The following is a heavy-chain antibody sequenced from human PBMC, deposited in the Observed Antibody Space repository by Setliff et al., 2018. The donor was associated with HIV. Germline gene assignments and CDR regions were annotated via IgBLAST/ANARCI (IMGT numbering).Heavy chain of an antibody. CDR1: GDSITRSDYY. CDR3: ANIPHWGDYYYYYMDV. Sequence: PSETLSLTCTVAGDSITRSDYYWGWIRQPPGKGLEWIGNIHYSGRTYYNPSLKSRLTTSVDRSKNQFSLKLTSVTAADTAVYYCANIPHWGDYYYYYMDVWGKGTTVTVSS. J-gene: IGHJ6*03. D-gene: IGHD7-27*01. CDR2: IHYSGRT. V-gene: IGHV4-39*07.